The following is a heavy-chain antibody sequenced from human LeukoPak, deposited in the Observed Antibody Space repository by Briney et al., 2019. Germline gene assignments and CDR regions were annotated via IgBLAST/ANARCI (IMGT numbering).Heavy chain of an antibody. CDR1: GYTFTSYD. Sequence: ASVKVSCKASGYTFTSYDINWVRQATGQGLEWMGWMNPNSGNTGYAQKFQGRVTMTRNTSISTAYMELSSLRSEDTAVYYCARGSKDIVVVPAAEDYYYYYYMDVWGKGTTATVSS. J-gene: IGHJ6*03. CDR3: ARGSKDIVVVPAAEDYYYYYYMDV. CDR2: MNPNSGNT. V-gene: IGHV1-8*01. D-gene: IGHD2-2*01.